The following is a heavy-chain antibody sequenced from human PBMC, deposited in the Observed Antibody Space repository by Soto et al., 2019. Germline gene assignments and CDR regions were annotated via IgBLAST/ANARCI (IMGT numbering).Heavy chain of an antibody. D-gene: IGHD6-13*01. Sequence: QVQLVQSGAEVKKPGASVKVSCKAYGYTFTSYDINWVRQATGQGLEWMGWMNPNSGNTGYAQKFQGSVTMTRNTSISTAYMELSSLRSEDTAVYYCARERSAAGTGWFDPWGQGTLVTVSS. V-gene: IGHV1-8*01. CDR1: GYTFTSYD. CDR2: MNPNSGNT. J-gene: IGHJ5*02. CDR3: ARERSAAGTGWFDP.